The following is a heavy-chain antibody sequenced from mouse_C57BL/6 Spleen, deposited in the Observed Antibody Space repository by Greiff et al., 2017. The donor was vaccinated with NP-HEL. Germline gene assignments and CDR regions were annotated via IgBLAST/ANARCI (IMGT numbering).Heavy chain of an antibody. D-gene: IGHD1-1*01. CDR2: IDPEDGDT. CDR1: GFNIKDYY. V-gene: IGHV14-1*01. J-gene: IGHJ2*01. Sequence: VQLQQSGAELVRPGASVKLSCTASGFNIKDYYMHWVKQRPEQGLEWIGRIDPEDGDTEYAPKFQGKATMTADTSSNTAYLQLSSLTSEDTAVDYCTFYEYGREREWGQGTTLTVSS. CDR3: TFYEYGRERE.